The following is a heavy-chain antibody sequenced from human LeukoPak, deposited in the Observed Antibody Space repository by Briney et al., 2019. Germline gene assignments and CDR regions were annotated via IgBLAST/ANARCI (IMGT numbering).Heavy chain of an antibody. CDR2: IKQDGSEK. V-gene: IGHV3-7*03. D-gene: IGHD2-2*01. CDR1: GFTFSIYC. CDR3: ARGVLECSSSRCYSNYDDFDI. J-gene: IGHJ3*02. Sequence: PGGSLRLSCAASGFTFSIYCMHWVRQAPGKGLEWVANIKQDGSEKYYVDSVKGRFTISRDNAKNSLYLQMNSLRAEDTAVYYCARGVLECSSSRCYSNYDDFDIWGQGTMVTVSS.